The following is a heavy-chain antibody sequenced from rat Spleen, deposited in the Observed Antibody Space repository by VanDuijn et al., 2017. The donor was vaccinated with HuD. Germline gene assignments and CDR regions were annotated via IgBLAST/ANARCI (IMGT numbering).Heavy chain of an antibody. J-gene: IGHJ3*01. Sequence: EVQLVESDGGLVQPGRSLKVSCAASGFSFSTYGMAWVRQAPKKGLEWVAYISYDGGSTYSRDSVKGRFTISRDNAKSTLYLQMDSLRSEDTATYYCARHELPGYNWFAYWGQGTLVTVSS. CDR3: ARHELPGYNWFAY. CDR1: GFSFSTYG. CDR2: ISYDGGST. V-gene: IGHV5-29*01. D-gene: IGHD1-4*01.